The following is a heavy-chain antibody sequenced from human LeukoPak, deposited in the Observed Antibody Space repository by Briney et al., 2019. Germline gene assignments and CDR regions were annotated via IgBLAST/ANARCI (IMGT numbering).Heavy chain of an antibody. J-gene: IGHJ4*02. CDR2: IYYTGTT. CDR1: GGSVSSDSYY. CDR3: ARGYCGGGSCYYFDY. Sequence: PSETLSLTCTVSGGSVSSDSYYWNWIRQPPGKGLEWIAYIYYTGTTNYNPSLKSRVTISVDTSKNQFSLNLRSVTAADTAVYFCARGYCGGGSCYYFDYWGQGTLVTVSS. D-gene: IGHD2-15*01. V-gene: IGHV4-61*01.